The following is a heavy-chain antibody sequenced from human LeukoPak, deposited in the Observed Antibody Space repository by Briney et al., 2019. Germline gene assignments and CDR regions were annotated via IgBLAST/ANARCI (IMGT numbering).Heavy chain of an antibody. D-gene: IGHD3-22*01. V-gene: IGHV3-7*03. CDR2: IKQDGSEK. CDR1: GFTFSSYW. Sequence: GGSLRLSCAASGFTFSSYWMSWVRQAPGKGLEWVANIKQDGSEKYYVDSVKGRFTISRDNAKNSLYLQMNSLRAEDTALYYCAKAGYYYDSSGYYYFDYWGQGTLVTVSS. CDR3: AKAGYYYDSSGYYYFDY. J-gene: IGHJ4*02.